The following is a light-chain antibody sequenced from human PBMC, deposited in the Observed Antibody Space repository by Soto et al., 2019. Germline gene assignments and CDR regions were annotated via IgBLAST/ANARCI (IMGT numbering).Light chain of an antibody. CDR2: GAS. CDR1: QSVSSNF. V-gene: IGKV3-20*01. J-gene: IGKJ1*01. Sequence: EIVLTQSPGTLSLSPGERATLSCGASQSVSSNFLAWYQQNPGQAPRLLIYGASSRATGIPDRFSGSGSGTEFTLTISRLEPEDFAVYYCQQYGSSSWTFGQGTKVDIK. CDR3: QQYGSSSWT.